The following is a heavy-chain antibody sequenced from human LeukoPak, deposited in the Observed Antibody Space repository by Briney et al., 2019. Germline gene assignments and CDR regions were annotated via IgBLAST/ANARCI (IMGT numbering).Heavy chain of an antibody. D-gene: IGHD6-6*01. CDR2: IIPIFGTA. J-gene: IGHJ6*02. V-gene: IGHV1-69*13. CDR3: ARVGSYSSSSDV. Sequence: SVKVSCKASGGTFSSYAISWVRQAPGQGLEWMGGIIPIFGTANYAQKFQGRVTITADESTSTAYMELSSLRSEDTAVYYCARVGSYSSSSDVWGQGTTVTVSS. CDR1: GGTFSSYA.